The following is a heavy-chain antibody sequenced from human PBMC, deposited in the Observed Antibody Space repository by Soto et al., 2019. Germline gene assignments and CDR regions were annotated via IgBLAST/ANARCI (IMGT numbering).Heavy chain of an antibody. CDR2: IIHSEST. CDR3: ARQRPTDGRWEFANYYGMDV. D-gene: IGHD1-26*01. CDR1: GGSLSGYY. Sequence: SETLSLTCAVYGGSLSGYYWTWIRQPPGKGLEWIGEIIHSESTKYDPSLKSRVTISVDTSKNQFSLKLSSVTAADTAVYYCARQRPTDGRWEFANYYGMDVWGQGTPVTVSS. V-gene: IGHV4-34*12. J-gene: IGHJ6*02.